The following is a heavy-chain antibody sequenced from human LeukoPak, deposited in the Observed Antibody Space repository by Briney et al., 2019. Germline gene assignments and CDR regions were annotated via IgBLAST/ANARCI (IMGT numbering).Heavy chain of an antibody. V-gene: IGHV4-61*02. J-gene: IGHJ4*02. D-gene: IGHD1-26*01. CDR1: GGSVSSGGYY. Sequence: PSETLSLTCTVSGGSVSSGGYYWSWIRQPAGKGLEYLGRISSTGSTNYNPSLRSRVTISLDTSKNHFSLKLSSVTAADTAVYYCARNRVVGAPNFDYWGQGTLVTVFS. CDR3: ARNRVVGAPNFDY. CDR2: ISSTGST.